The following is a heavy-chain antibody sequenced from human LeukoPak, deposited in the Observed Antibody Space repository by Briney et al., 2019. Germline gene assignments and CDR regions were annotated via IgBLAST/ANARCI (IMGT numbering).Heavy chain of an antibody. V-gene: IGHV4-39*01. CDR2: IYYSGGT. CDR1: GGSISSSSYY. Sequence: PSETLSLTCTVSGGSISSSSYYWGWIRQPPGKGLEWIGSIYYSGGTYYNPSLKSRVTISVDTSKNQFSLKLSSVTAADTAVYYCARRLSTYSSSPYFDYWGQEPWSPSPQ. D-gene: IGHD6-6*01. CDR3: ARRLSTYSSSPYFDY. J-gene: IGHJ4*01.